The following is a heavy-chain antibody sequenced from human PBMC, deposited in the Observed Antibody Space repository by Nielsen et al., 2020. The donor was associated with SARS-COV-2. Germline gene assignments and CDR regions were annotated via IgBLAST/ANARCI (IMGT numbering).Heavy chain of an antibody. CDR1: GFTFDDYG. CDR2: INWNGGST. J-gene: IGHJ4*02. V-gene: IGHV3-20*04. Sequence: GESLKISCAASGFTFDDYGMSWVRQAPGKGLEWVSGINWNGGSTGYADSVKGRFTISRDNAKNSLYLQMNSLRAEDTAVYYCAKEARTYYCSGGSCAQGYFDYWGQGTLVTVSS. D-gene: IGHD2-15*01. CDR3: AKEARTYYCSGGSCAQGYFDY.